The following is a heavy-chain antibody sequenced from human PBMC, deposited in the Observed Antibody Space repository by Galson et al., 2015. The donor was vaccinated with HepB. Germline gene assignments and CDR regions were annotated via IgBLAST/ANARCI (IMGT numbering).Heavy chain of an antibody. CDR2: INQDGSQI. D-gene: IGHD3-10*01. CDR3: ADPPSGY. CDR1: GFNFRRYW. Sequence: SLRLSCAASGFNFRRYWMSWVRQAPGKGLEWVASINQDGSQIHPVDSVRGRFTISRDNAMNSLHLQTNSLRAEDTAVYYCADPPSGYWGQGTLVTVSS. V-gene: IGHV3-7*03. J-gene: IGHJ4*02.